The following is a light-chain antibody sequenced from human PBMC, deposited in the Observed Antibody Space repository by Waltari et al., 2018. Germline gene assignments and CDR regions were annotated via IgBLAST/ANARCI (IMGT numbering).Light chain of an antibody. CDR1: QRVSSN. Sequence: EIVMTQSPATLSVSPGERATLSCRASQRVSSNLAWYQQKPGQAPSLLIYGASTRATGIPARFSGSGSGTEFTLTISSLQSEDFAVYYCQQYNNWPLTFGGGTK. CDR2: GAS. CDR3: QQYNNWPLT. V-gene: IGKV3-15*01. J-gene: IGKJ4*01.